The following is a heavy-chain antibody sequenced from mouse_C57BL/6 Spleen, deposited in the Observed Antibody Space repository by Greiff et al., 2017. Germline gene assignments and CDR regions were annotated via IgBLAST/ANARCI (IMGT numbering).Heavy chain of an antibody. Sequence: VQLQQSGPELVKPGASVKISCKASGYSFTGYYMNWVKQSPEKSLEWIGEINPSTGGTTYNQKFKAKATLTVDKSSSTAYMQLKSLTSEDSAVYYCARWGIYYDYDWYFDVWGTGTTVNVSS. CDR1: GYSFTGYY. CDR3: ARWGIYYDYDWYFDV. D-gene: IGHD2-4*01. V-gene: IGHV1-42*01. CDR2: INPSTGGT. J-gene: IGHJ1*03.